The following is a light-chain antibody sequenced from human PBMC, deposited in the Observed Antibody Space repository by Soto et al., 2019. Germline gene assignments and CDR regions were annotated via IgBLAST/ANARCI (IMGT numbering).Light chain of an antibody. Sequence: EIVLTQSPATLSLSPGERATLSCRASQSVSSYLAWYQQKPGQAPRLLIYDASNRATGIPARFSASGSGTVFTLTISSLEPEDFAVYYCQQRSNRALTFGGGTKVEIK. CDR1: QSVSSY. CDR3: QQRSNRALT. V-gene: IGKV3-11*01. J-gene: IGKJ4*01. CDR2: DAS.